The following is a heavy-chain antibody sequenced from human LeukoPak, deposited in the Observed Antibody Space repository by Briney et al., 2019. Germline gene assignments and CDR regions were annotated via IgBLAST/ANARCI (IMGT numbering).Heavy chain of an antibody. V-gene: IGHV1-46*01. D-gene: IGHD3-22*01. CDR2: INPSGGST. Sequence: ASVKVSCKASGYTFTSYYMHWVRQAPGQGLEWMGIINPSGGSTSYAQKLQGRVTMPRDTSTSTVYMELSSLRCEDTAVYYCARVAGDSSGYYQGNSEYFQHWGQGTLVTVSS. CDR1: GYTFTSYY. CDR3: ARVAGDSSGYYQGNSEYFQH. J-gene: IGHJ1*01.